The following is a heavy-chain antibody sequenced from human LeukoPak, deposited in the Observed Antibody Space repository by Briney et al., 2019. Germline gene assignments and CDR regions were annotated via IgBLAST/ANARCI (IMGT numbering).Heavy chain of an antibody. Sequence: QAGGSLRLSCAASGFPFSSYAMSWVRQAPGKGLEWVSAISGSGGSTYYADSVKGRFTISRDNSKNTLYLQMNSLRAEDTAVYYCAKDGSRYFDWPSFDYWGQGTLVTVSS. CDR2: ISGSGGST. CDR1: GFPFSSYA. J-gene: IGHJ4*02. V-gene: IGHV3-23*01. CDR3: AKDGSRYFDWPSFDY. D-gene: IGHD3-9*01.